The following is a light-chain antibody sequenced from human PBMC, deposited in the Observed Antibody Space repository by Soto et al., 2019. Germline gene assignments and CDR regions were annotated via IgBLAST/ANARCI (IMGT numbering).Light chain of an antibody. Sequence: EIVMTQSPATLSVSPGERATLSCRASQSVSRNLAWYQPKPGQAPRLLIYGASTRATGIPARFSGSGSGTEFTLTISSLQSEDCAVYYCQQYNNWPGFTFGPGTKVDSK. V-gene: IGKV3-15*01. CDR1: QSVSRN. J-gene: IGKJ3*01. CDR2: GAS. CDR3: QQYNNWPGFT.